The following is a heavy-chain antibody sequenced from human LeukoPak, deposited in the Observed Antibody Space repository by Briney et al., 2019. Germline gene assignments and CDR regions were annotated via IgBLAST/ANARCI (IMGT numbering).Heavy chain of an antibody. CDR2: ISSSSSYI. D-gene: IGHD2-21*01. Sequence: GGSLRLSCAASGFTFSSYAMSWVRQAPGKGLEWVSSISSSSSYIYYADSVKGRFTISRDNAKNSLYLQMNSLRAEDTAVYYCARDNSRGAFDIWGQGTMVTVSS. V-gene: IGHV3-21*01. CDR1: GFTFSSYA. CDR3: ARDNSRGAFDI. J-gene: IGHJ3*02.